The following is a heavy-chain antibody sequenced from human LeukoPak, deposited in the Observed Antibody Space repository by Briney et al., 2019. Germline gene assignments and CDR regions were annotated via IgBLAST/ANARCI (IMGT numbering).Heavy chain of an antibody. CDR1: GGSISSYY. D-gene: IGHD6-13*01. Sequence: SETLSLTCTVSGGSISSYYWSWIRQPPGKGLEWIGYIYYSGSTNYNPSLKSRVTISVDTSKNQFSLKLSSVTAADTAVYYCAKDARGIAAAPYYFDYWGQGTLVTVSS. J-gene: IGHJ4*02. CDR3: AKDARGIAAAPYYFDY. CDR2: IYYSGST. V-gene: IGHV4-59*01.